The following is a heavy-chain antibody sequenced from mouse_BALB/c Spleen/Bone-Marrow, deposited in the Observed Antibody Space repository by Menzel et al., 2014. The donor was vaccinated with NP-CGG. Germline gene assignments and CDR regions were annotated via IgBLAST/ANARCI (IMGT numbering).Heavy chain of an antibody. CDR1: GYTFXSYV. Sequence: VQLQQSGPELVKPGTPVKMSCKASGYTFXSYVIHWVKQKPGQGLEWIGYINPFNDGTKYNEKFKDKATLTSDKSSNTAYMELSSLTSEDSAVYYCARTGNYYGSSFDYWGQGTTLTVSS. J-gene: IGHJ2*01. V-gene: IGHV1-14*01. CDR2: INPFNDGT. CDR3: ARTGNYYGSSFDY. D-gene: IGHD1-1*01.